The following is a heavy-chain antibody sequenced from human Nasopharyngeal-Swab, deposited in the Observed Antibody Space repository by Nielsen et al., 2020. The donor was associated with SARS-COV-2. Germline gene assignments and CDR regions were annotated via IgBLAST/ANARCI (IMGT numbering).Heavy chain of an antibody. CDR3: ARVSDFGDYYYYYYMDV. V-gene: IGHV3-21*01. D-gene: IGHD3-16*01. CDR1: GFTFSSYS. Sequence: GGSLRLSCAASGFTFSSYSMNWVRQAPGKGLEWVSSISSSSSYIYYADSVKGRFTISRDNAKNSLYLQMNSLRAEDTAVYYCARVSDFGDYYYYYYMDVWGKGTTVTVSS. CDR2: ISSSSSYI. J-gene: IGHJ6*03.